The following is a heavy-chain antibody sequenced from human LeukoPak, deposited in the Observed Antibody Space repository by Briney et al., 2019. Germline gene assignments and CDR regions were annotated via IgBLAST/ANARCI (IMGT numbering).Heavy chain of an antibody. Sequence: PSETLSLTCAVYGGSFSGYYWSWIRQPPGKGLEWIGEINHSGSTNYNPSLKSRVTISVDTSKNQFSLKLSSVTAADTAVYYCARGHKIFYYGSGGFDYWGQGTLVTVSS. CDR1: GGSFSGYY. V-gene: IGHV4-34*01. CDR3: ARGHKIFYYGSGGFDY. J-gene: IGHJ4*02. CDR2: INHSGST. D-gene: IGHD3-10*01.